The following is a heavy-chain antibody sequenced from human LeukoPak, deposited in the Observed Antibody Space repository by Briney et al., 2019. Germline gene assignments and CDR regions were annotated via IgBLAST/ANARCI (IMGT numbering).Heavy chain of an antibody. D-gene: IGHD3-10*01. CDR3: AKGRYFGEHNFDC. CDR2: ISGSGSST. J-gene: IGHJ4*02. Sequence: GGSLRLSCAASGFTFSGYAMTWVRQAPGKGLEWVSTISGSGSSTYYADSMKGRFTISRDNSNNTLYLQMNSLRAEDTAVYYCAKGRYFGEHNFDCWGQGTLVTVSS. V-gene: IGHV3-23*01. CDR1: GFTFSGYA.